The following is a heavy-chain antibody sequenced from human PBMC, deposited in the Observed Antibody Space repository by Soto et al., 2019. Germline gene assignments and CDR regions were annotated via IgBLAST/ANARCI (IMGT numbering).Heavy chain of an antibody. J-gene: IGHJ4*02. D-gene: IGHD3-22*01. CDR2: IYYSGST. CDR3: ARMGDYYDSRGLYY. V-gene: IGHV4-59*01. Sequence: QVQLQESGPGLVKPSETLSLTCTVSGGSISSYYWSWIRQPPGKGLEWIGYIYYSGSTNYNPSLKSRVTISVDTSKNQFSLKLSSVTAADTAVYYCARMGDYYDSRGLYYWGQGTLVTVSS. CDR1: GGSISSYY.